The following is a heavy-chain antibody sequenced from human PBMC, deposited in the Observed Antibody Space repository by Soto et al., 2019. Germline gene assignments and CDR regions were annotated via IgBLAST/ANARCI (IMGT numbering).Heavy chain of an antibody. CDR1: GGSFSSYY. J-gene: IGHJ4*02. V-gene: IGHV4-59*01. D-gene: IGHD4-17*01. CDR3: ASHPYGVTAYFDS. CDR2: FYYSGTP. Sequence: SETLSLTCSVSGGSFSSYYWSWVRQPPGKGLEWIGYFYYSGTPKFSPSLASRVSISGDRSKNQVSLRLNSVTAADTAVYYCASHPYGVTAYFDSWGKGALVTV.